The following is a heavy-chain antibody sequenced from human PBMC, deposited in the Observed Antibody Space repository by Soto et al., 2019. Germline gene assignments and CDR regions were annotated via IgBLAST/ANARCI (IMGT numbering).Heavy chain of an antibody. J-gene: IGHJ4*02. V-gene: IGHV1-18*04. D-gene: IGHD1-26*01. CDR1: GYTFTSYG. CDR3: SRFGAYGSH. Sequence: QVQLVQSGPELKKPGASVKVSCKASGYTFTSYGISWVRQAPGQGLEWMGRINANNGDTDYRQKFQGRITMTADASTDTVYMDLRTLTTDVTGVYYCSRFGAYGSHWGQGTQITVSS. CDR2: INANNGDT.